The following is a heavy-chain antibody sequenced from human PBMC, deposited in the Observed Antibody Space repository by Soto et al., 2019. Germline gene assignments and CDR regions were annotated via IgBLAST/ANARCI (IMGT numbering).Heavy chain of an antibody. D-gene: IGHD3-9*01. J-gene: IGHJ1*01. V-gene: IGHV1-2*02. CDR2: INADSGDT. CDR3: ATRDYDILTGYLHI. Sequence: QAHLVQSGAEVRKPGASVKVSCQALEHTSTIYYIHWVRQARGQGLEWMRWINADSGDTTYAEDFRGRVTFTRETSTSTFHMELSRLRLDDTAMYFCATRDYDILTGYLHIWGQGTLITVSS. CDR1: EHTSTIYY.